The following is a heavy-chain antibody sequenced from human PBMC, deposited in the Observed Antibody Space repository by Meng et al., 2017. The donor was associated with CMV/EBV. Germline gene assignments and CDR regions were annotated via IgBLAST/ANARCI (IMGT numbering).Heavy chain of an antibody. Sequence: ASVKVSCKASDYTFTNYGYGISWVRQAPGQGLEWMGWISTYNGNTNYAQKLQGRVTITADTSTSTAYMELTSLTSDDTAVYYCARASQGSSRFSPTLYYYNAMDVWGQGTTVTVSS. J-gene: IGHJ6*02. CDR2: ISTYNGNT. CDR3: ARASQGSSRFSPTLYYYNAMDV. CDR1: DYTFTNYGYG. V-gene: IGHV1-18*01. D-gene: IGHD6-13*01.